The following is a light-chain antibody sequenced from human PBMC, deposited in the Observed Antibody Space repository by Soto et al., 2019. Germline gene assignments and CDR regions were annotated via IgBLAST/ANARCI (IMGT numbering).Light chain of an antibody. CDR3: QQYCSTPLT. V-gene: IGKV3-20*01. Sequence: EIVLTQSPDTLSLSPGERATLSCRASQSVRSNSLAWYQQKPGQAPRFLIYAASSTATGIPGRFSGSGCGTDFTLTISRLEPEDFAVYYYQQYCSTPLTFGGGTKVDIK. J-gene: IGKJ4*01. CDR1: QSVRSNS. CDR2: AAS.